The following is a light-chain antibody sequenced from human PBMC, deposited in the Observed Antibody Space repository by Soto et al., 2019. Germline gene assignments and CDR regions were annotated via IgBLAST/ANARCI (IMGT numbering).Light chain of an antibody. CDR3: QQYHSYSWT. CDR1: QSVSNW. J-gene: IGKJ1*01. V-gene: IGKV1-5*01. Sequence: DIQMTQSPSTLSASVGDRVTITCRASQSVSNWLAWYQQKPGKAPELLIYDASSLESGVPSRFSGSGSVTEFTLTISGLQTDDFATYFCQQYHSYSWTFGQGTKVEIK. CDR2: DAS.